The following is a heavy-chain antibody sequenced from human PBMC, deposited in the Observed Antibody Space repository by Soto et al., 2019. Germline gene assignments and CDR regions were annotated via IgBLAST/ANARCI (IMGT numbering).Heavy chain of an antibody. CDR2: ISGSGGSS. V-gene: IGHV3-23*01. CDR3: ASGVDILTGPILEF. Sequence: EVQLLESGGAMVQPGGSLRLSCAASGFTFNIYAMNWVRQAPGRGLEWVSAISGSGGSSYYADSVKGRFTVSRDNSWNTLSLQMNSLRAEDTAVYYCASGVDILTGPILEFWRQGTLVTVSS. D-gene: IGHD3-9*01. CDR1: GFTFNIYA. J-gene: IGHJ4*02.